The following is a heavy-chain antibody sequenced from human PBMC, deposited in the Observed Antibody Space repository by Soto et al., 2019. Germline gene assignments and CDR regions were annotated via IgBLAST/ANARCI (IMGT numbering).Heavy chain of an antibody. D-gene: IGHD2-8*01. CDR3: ARGYCTNGVCYSEKELFDY. CDR1: GGTFGSYA. J-gene: IGHJ4*02. CDR2: IIPIFGTA. V-gene: IGHV1-69*13. Sequence: SVKVSCKASGGTFGSYAISWVRQAPGQGLEWMGGIIPIFGTANYAQKFQGRVTITADESTSTAYMELSSLRSEDTAVCYCARGYCTNGVCYSEKELFDYWGQGTLVTVSS.